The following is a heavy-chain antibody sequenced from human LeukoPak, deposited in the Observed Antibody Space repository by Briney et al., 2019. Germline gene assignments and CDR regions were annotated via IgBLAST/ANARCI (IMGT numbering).Heavy chain of an antibody. CDR3: ATDRIGYQLSDY. CDR2: IPYEGINK. V-gene: IGHV3-30*02. J-gene: IGHJ4*02. D-gene: IGHD2-2*01. Sequence: QPGGSLRLSCAASGFTFSSYGMHWVRQAPGKGLEWVAFIPYEGINKYYTDSVKGRFTISRDNSKSTLYLQMSSLRAEDTAVYYCATDRIGYQLSDYWGQGTLVTVSS. CDR1: GFTFSSYG.